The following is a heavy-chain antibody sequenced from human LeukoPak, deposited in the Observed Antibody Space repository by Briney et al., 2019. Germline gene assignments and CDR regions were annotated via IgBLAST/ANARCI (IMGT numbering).Heavy chain of an antibody. Sequence: GGSLRLSCAASGFTFSSYGMHWVRQAPGKGLEWVAVISYDGSNKYYADSVKGRFTISRDNSKNTLYLQKNSLRAEDTAVYYCAKPGLPGYSSSWLDYWGQGTLVTVSS. CDR2: ISYDGSNK. V-gene: IGHV3-30*18. J-gene: IGHJ4*02. CDR1: GFTFSSYG. D-gene: IGHD6-13*01. CDR3: AKPGLPGYSSSWLDY.